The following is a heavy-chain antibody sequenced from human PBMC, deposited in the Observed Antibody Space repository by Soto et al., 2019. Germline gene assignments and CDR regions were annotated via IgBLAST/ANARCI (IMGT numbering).Heavy chain of an antibody. CDR1: GFTFSSYA. CDR2: ISGSGGST. D-gene: IGHD3-22*01. Sequence: EVQLLESGGGLVQPGGSLRLSCAASGFTFSSYAMSWVRQAPGKGLEWVSAISGSGGSTYYADSVKGRFTISRDNSKNTLYLQMNSLRAEDTAVYYCARVIPYYYDTFREYYGMDVWGQGTTVTVSS. J-gene: IGHJ6*02. CDR3: ARVIPYYYDTFREYYGMDV. V-gene: IGHV3-23*01.